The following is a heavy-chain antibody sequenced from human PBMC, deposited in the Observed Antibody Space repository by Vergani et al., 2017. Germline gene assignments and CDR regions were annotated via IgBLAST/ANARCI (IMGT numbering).Heavy chain of an antibody. D-gene: IGHD1-1*01. CDR2: ISGSGGST. V-gene: IGHV3-23*01. J-gene: IGHJ4*02. CDR1: GFTFSSYA. Sequence: EVQLLESGGGLVQPGGSLRLSCAASGFTFSSYAMSWVRQAPGKGRGWVSAISGSGGSTYYADSVQGRFTISRDNSKNTLYLQRNSLRAEDTAVYYCAKGVDNGVPIDYWGQGSLVTVSS. CDR3: AKGVDNGVPIDY.